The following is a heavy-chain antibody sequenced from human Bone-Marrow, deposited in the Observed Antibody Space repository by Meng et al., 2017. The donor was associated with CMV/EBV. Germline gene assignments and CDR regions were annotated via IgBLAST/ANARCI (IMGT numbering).Heavy chain of an antibody. D-gene: IGHD3-10*01. CDR2: ISAYNGNT. CDR1: GYTFTGYY. Sequence: ASVKVSCKASGYTFTGYYMHWVRQVPGQGLEWMGWISAYNGNTNYAQKLQGRVTMTTDTSTSTAYMELRSLRSDDTAVYYCAREWAGSGSSYGMDVWGQGTTVTVSS. CDR3: AREWAGSGSSYGMDV. J-gene: IGHJ6*02. V-gene: IGHV1-18*04.